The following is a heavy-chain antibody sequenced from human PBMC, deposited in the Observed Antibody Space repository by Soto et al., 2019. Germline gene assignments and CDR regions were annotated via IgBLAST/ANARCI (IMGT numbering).Heavy chain of an antibody. CDR2: IYFTGNT. D-gene: IGHD6-13*01. CDR3: VRVLASGYSSSWYLDY. CDR1: GGSINSGDYY. J-gene: IGHJ4*02. Sequence: QVQLQESGPGLVKPSETLSLTCTVSGGSINSGDYYWSWIRQHPGKGLEWIGHIYFTGNTFYIPSLKSPVSISLCTSKNQFSLNLTSVTAADTAIYFCVRVLASGYSSSWYLDYWGQGTLVTVSS. V-gene: IGHV4-31*01.